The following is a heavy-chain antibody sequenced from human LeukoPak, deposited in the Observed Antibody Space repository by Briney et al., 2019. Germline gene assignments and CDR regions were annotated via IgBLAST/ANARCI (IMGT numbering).Heavy chain of an antibody. V-gene: IGHV3-48*03. CDR3: ARGHYDVLAASYKWTPDY. J-gene: IGHJ4*02. Sequence: GGSLRLSCTDSGFTFSSYALAWVRQAPGKGLEWVSYISSSGSTIYYADSVKGRFTISRDNAKNSLSLQLNSLRVEDTAVYYCARGHYDVLAASYKWTPDYWGQGTLVTVSS. D-gene: IGHD3-9*01. CDR1: GFTFSSYA. CDR2: ISSSGSTI.